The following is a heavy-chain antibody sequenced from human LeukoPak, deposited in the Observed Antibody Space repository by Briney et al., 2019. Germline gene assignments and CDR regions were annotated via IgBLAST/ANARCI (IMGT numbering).Heavy chain of an antibody. CDR1: GGSISSYY. Sequence: PSETLSLTCTVSGGSISSYYWSWIRQPPGKGLEWIGYIYYSGSTNYNPSLKGRVTISVDTSKNQFSLKLSSVTAADTAVYYCARHAWSSSGWYVDYWGQGTLVTVSS. CDR2: IYYSGST. V-gene: IGHV4-59*08. J-gene: IGHJ4*02. CDR3: ARHAWSSSGWYVDY. D-gene: IGHD6-19*01.